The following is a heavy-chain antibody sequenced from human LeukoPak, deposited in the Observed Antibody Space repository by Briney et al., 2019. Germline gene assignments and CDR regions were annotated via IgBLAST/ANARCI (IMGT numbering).Heavy chain of an antibody. V-gene: IGHV3-30*03. D-gene: IGHD2-21*02. CDR1: GFTFSSYG. CDR3: TGWGLPTLDDAFDI. CDR2: ISYDGSNK. Sequence: PGGSLRLSCAASGFTFSSYGMHWVRQAPGKGLEWVAVISYDGSNKYYADSVKGRFTISRDNSKNTLYLQMNSLRAEDTAVYYCTGWGLPTLDDAFDIWGQGTMVTVSS. J-gene: IGHJ3*02.